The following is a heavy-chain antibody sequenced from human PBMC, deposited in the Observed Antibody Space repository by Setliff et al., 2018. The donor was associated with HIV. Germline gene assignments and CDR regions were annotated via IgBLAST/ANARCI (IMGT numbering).Heavy chain of an antibody. V-gene: IGHV4-59*12. CDR1: GASISSYY. Sequence: SETLSLTCNVSGASISSYYWSWIRQPPGKGLEWVGHIYYSGSTDYNPSLKSRVTISVDTSKNQFSLKLTSVTAADTAVYYCVRDRALRFSQSPSLHYFDVWGQGILVTVSS. CDR3: VRDRALRFSQSPSLHYFDV. CDR2: IYYSGST. J-gene: IGHJ4*01.